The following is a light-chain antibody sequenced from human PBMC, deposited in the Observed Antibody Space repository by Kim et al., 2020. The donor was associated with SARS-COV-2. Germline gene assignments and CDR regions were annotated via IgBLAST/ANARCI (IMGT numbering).Light chain of an antibody. CDR2: DVS. J-gene: IGLJ3*02. Sequence: QSALTQPASVSGSPGQSITISCTGTSSDVGGYNYVSWYQQHPGKAPKLMIYDVSKRPSGVSNRFSGSKSGNTASLTISGLQAEDGADYYCSSYTSSSTWEFGGGTQLTVL. CDR3: SSYTSSSTWE. CDR1: SSDVGGYNY. V-gene: IGLV2-14*01.